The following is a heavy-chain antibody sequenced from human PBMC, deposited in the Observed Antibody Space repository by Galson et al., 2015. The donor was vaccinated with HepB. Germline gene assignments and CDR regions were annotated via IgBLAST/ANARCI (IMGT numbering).Heavy chain of an antibody. J-gene: IGHJ6*02. D-gene: IGHD2-15*01. CDR2: IIPIFGTA. Sequence: SVKVSCKASGGTFSSYAISWVRQAPGQGLEWMGGIIPIFGTANYAQNFQGRPTITADEFTSTAYMELSSLRSDDTAVYYCARDPDLRYCGSGSCAGRNYYFYGMDVWGQGTTVTVSS. CDR1: GGTFSSYA. CDR3: ARDPDLRYCGSGSCAGRNYYFYGMDV. V-gene: IGHV1-69*13.